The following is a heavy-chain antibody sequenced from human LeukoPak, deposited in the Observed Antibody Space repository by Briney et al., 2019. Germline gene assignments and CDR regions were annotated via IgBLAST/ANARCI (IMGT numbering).Heavy chain of an antibody. Sequence: SETLSLTCAVYGGSFSGYYWSWIRQPPGKGLEWIGEINHSGSTNYNPSLKSRVTISADTSKNQFSLKLSSVTAADTAVYYCARFGELSVTYYFDYWGQGTLVTVSS. CDR3: ARFGELSVTYYFDY. CDR2: INHSGST. D-gene: IGHD3-10*01. V-gene: IGHV4-34*01. J-gene: IGHJ4*02. CDR1: GGSFSGYY.